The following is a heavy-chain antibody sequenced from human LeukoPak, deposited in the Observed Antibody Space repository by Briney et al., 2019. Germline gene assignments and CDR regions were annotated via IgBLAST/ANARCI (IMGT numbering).Heavy chain of an antibody. CDR1: GGSISSSSYY. CDR2: IYYSGST. V-gene: IGHV4-39*01. D-gene: IGHD6-19*01. J-gene: IGHJ4*02. CDR3: ASQRHSSGWDNDY. Sequence: KPSETLSLTCTVPGGSISSSSYYWGWIRQPPGKGLEGIGSIYYSGSTYSNPSLKSRVTISVDTSKNQFSLKLSSVTAADTAVYYCASQRHSSGWDNDYWGQGTLVTVSS.